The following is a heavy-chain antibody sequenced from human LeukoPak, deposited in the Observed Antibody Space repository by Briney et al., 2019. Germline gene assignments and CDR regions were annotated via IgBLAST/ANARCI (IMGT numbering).Heavy chain of an antibody. CDR1: GFSFGDDA. Sequence: GGSLRLSCIASGFSFGDDAWSWFRQAPGEGLEFVAFIRKKGYGETTDYAASVRGRFTVSRDDAKSVVYQQMNSLKTEDTALYYCSRGLHDYGDSNYYFDQWGRGTLVIVSS. V-gene: IGHV3-49*03. CDR2: IRKKGYGETT. J-gene: IGHJ4*02. CDR3: SRGLHDYGDSNYYFDQ. D-gene: IGHD4-17*01.